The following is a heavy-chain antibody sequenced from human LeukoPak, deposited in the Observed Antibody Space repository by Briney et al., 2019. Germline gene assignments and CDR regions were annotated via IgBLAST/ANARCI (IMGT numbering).Heavy chain of an antibody. J-gene: IGHJ4*02. V-gene: IGHV3-11*01. CDR1: GFTFSDYY. D-gene: IGHD1-26*01. Sequence: GGSLRLSCAASGFTFSDYYMTWIRQAPGKGLGWVSYITDSGNTVYYADSVKGRFTISRDNAKNSLSLQMSSLRAEDTAVYYCARGGIVGATGLFDYWGQGTLVTVSS. CDR2: ITDSGNTV. CDR3: ARGGIVGATGLFDY.